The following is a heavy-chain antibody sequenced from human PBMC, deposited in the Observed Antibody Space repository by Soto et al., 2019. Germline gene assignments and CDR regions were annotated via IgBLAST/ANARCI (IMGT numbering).Heavy chain of an antibody. CDR3: VSQHRLRRIIAASKTRSKTPVTTPYYYYGMDA. V-gene: IGHV1-69*01. J-gene: IGHJ6*02. CDR2: IIPIFGTA. CDR1: GGTFSSYA. D-gene: IGHD4-17*01. Sequence: QVQLVQSGAEVKKPGSSVKVSCKASGGTFSSYAISWVRQAPGQGLEWMGGIIPIFGTANYAQKFQGRVTITADESSSTAYRELSSLRSEDTAMYYCVSQHRLRRIIAASKTRSKTPVTTPYYYYGMDAWGQGTTVTVSS.